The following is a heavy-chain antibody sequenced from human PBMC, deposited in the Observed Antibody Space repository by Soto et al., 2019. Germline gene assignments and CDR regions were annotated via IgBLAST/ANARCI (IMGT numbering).Heavy chain of an antibody. D-gene: IGHD2-8*01. CDR3: ARDRIVLMVYALDYYYGMDV. CDR1: GFTFSSYA. V-gene: IGHV3-30-3*01. Sequence: GGSLRLSCAASGFTFSSYAMHWVRQAPGKGLAWVAVISYDGSNKYYADYVKGRFTISRGNSKNTLYLQMNSLRAEDTAVYYWARDRIVLMVYALDYYYGMDVWGQRTTVTVSS. CDR2: ISYDGSNK. J-gene: IGHJ6*02.